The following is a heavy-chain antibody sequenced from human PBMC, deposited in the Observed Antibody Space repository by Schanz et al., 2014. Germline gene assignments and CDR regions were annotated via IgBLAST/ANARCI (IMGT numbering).Heavy chain of an antibody. Sequence: QVALVESGGGVVQPGRSLTLSCAVSTSLFSRSVIHWVRQAPGKGLEWVAVMWNDGIKTHYADSGKGRFTISRDNSKNTVYLQMNSLRTDDTAMYFCARDPNTSAWLPYFDTWGQGTLVTVSS. D-gene: IGHD6-19*01. J-gene: IGHJ4*02. CDR3: ARDPNTSAWLPYFDT. V-gene: IGHV3-30*04. CDR2: MWNDGIKT. CDR1: TSLFSRSV.